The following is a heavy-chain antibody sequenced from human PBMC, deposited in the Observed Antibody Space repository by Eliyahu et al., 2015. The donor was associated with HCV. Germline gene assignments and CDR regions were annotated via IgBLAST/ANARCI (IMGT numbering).Heavy chain of an antibody. J-gene: IGHJ5*02. CDR2: IYYSGST. CDR3: ARSWAFRGSGP. Sequence: QLQLQESGPGLVKPSETLSLTCTVSGGSISSSSYYWGWIRQPPGKGLEWIGSIYYSGSTYYNPSLKSRVTISVDTSKNQFSLKLSSVTAADTAVYYCARSWAFRGSGPWGQGTLVTVSS. CDR1: GGSISSSSYY. V-gene: IGHV4-39*01. D-gene: IGHD3-10*01.